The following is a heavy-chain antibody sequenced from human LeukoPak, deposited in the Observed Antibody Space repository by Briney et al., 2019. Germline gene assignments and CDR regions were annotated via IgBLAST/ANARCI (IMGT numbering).Heavy chain of an antibody. J-gene: IGHJ1*01. D-gene: IGHD2-15*01. CDR1: GYTFTGSY. CDR2: INPNSGGT. CDR3: ARDLSGYCSGGSCSHAEYFQH. Sequence: ASVKVSCKASGYTFTGSYMHWVRQAPGQGLEWMGWINPNSGGTNYAQKFQGRVTMTRDTSISTAYMELSRLRSDDTAVYYCARDLSGYCSGGSCSHAEYFQHWGQGTLVTVSS. V-gene: IGHV1-2*02.